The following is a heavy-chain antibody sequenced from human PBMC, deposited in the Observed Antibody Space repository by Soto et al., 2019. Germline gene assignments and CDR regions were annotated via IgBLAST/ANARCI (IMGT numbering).Heavy chain of an antibody. CDR2: ISAYNGNT. Sequence: QVQLVQSGAEVKKPGASVKVSCKASGYTFTSYGISWVRQAPGQGLEWMGWISAYNGNTNYAQKLQGRVTMTTDTSTSTAYMELRSLRPDDTAVYYCAGTRLGYCSSTSCYLFDYWGQGTLVTVSS. D-gene: IGHD2-2*01. CDR1: GYTFTSYG. CDR3: AGTRLGYCSSTSCYLFDY. V-gene: IGHV1-18*01. J-gene: IGHJ4*02.